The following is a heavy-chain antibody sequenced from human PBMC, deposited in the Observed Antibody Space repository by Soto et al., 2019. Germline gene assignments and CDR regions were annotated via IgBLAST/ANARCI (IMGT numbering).Heavy chain of an antibody. J-gene: IGHJ4*02. CDR3: ARKRRGGAAAGTLDY. V-gene: IGHV4-39*01. CDR1: GGSISSSSYY. D-gene: IGHD6-13*01. CDR2: IYYSGST. Sequence: QLQLQESGPGLVKPSETLSLTCTVSGGSISSSSYYWGWIRQPPGKGLEWIGSIYYSGSTYYNPSLKGRVTISVDTSKNQFSLKLSSVTAADTAVYYCARKRRGGAAAGTLDYWGQGTLVTVSS.